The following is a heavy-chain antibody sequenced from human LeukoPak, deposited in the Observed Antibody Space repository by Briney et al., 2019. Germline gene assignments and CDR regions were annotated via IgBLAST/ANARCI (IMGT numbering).Heavy chain of an antibody. Sequence: SVKVSRKASVGTFSSHAISWVRQAPGQGLAWMGGILTIMGTVNNAQKFQGRVTITTDESTRSVYMELSSLRSEVTAVYYCARTNYYYDSSGFYSGDAFDVWGQGTVVTVSS. CDR2: ILTIMGTV. V-gene: IGHV1-69*05. CDR1: VGTFSSHA. CDR3: ARTNYYYDSSGFYSGDAFDV. J-gene: IGHJ3*01. D-gene: IGHD3-22*01.